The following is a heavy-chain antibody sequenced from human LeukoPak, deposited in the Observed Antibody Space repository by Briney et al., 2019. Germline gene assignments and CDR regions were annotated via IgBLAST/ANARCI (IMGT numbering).Heavy chain of an antibody. CDR1: GFTFSSYG. V-gene: IGHV3-33*01. Sequence: PGRPLRLSCAASGFTFSSYGMHWVRQAPGKGLEGVAVIWYDGSNKYYADSVKGRFTISRDNSKNTLYLQMNSLRAEDTAVYYCARGGDSSSWYNWFDPWGQGTLVTVSS. J-gene: IGHJ5*02. D-gene: IGHD6-13*01. CDR2: IWYDGSNK. CDR3: ARGGDSSSWYNWFDP.